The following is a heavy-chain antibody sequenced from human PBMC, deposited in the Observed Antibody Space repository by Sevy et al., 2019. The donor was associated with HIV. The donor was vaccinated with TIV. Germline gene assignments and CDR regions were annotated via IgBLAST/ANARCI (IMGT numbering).Heavy chain of an antibody. V-gene: IGHV3-23*01. D-gene: IGHD3-22*01. Sequence: GGSLRLSCAVSGFSFDSYGMTWVRQAPGKGLEWVSGISGSGTRTYYADSVKGRFSISRDNSKNRLYLQMNILGSEDTGIYYCAKGGGGHYDPDEIGYYFYYYNMDVWGKGTTVTVSS. J-gene: IGHJ6*03. CDR1: GFSFDSYG. CDR3: AKGGGGHYDPDEIGYYFYYYNMDV. CDR2: ISGSGTRT.